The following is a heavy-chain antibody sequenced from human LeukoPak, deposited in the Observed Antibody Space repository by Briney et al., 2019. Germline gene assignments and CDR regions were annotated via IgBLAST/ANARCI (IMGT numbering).Heavy chain of an antibody. Sequence: ASVKASCKASGYTFTSYGISWVRQAPGQGLEWMGWISAYNGNTNYAQKLQGRVTMTTDTSTSTAYMELRSLRSDDTAVYYCARIRPTITMVRGFDYWGQGTLVTVSS. J-gene: IGHJ4*02. CDR2: ISAYNGNT. CDR3: ARIRPTITMVRGFDY. CDR1: GYTFTSYG. D-gene: IGHD3-10*01. V-gene: IGHV1-18*01.